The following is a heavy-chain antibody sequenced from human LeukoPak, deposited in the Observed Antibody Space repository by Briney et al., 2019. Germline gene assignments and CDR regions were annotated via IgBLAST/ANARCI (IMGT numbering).Heavy chain of an antibody. CDR3: ARDRDYGDYWFDP. J-gene: IGHJ5*02. Sequence: ASVKVSCKASGYTFTSYDINWVRQAPGQGLEWMGIINPSGGSTSYAQKFQGRVTMTRDTSTSTVYMELSSLRSEDTAVYYCARDRDYGDYWFDPWGQGTLVTVSS. V-gene: IGHV1-46*01. CDR1: GYTFTSYD. CDR2: INPSGGST. D-gene: IGHD4-17*01.